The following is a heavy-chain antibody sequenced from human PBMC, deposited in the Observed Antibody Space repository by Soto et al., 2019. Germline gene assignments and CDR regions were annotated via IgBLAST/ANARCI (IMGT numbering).Heavy chain of an antibody. CDR3: ARPIAAAGPYYGMDV. J-gene: IGHJ6*02. CDR1: GGTFSSYA. Sequence: ASVKVSCKASGGTFSSYAISWVRQAPGQGLEWMGGIIPIFGTANYAQKFQGRVTITADESTSTAYMELSSLRSEDTAVYYCARPIAAAGPYYGMDVWGQGTTVTVSS. V-gene: IGHV1-69*13. CDR2: IIPIFGTA. D-gene: IGHD6-13*01.